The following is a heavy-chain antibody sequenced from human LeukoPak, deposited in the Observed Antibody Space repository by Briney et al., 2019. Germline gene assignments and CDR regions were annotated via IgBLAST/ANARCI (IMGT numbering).Heavy chain of an antibody. CDR3: ANSPSKYQLLYQGGYFQH. V-gene: IGHV3-23*01. Sequence: PGGSLRLSCAASGFTFSSYAMSWVRQAPGKGLEWVSAISGSGGSTYYADSVKGRFTISRDNSKNTLYLQMNSLRAEDTAVYYCANSPSKYQLLYQGGYFQHWGQGTLVTASS. CDR1: GFTFSSYA. D-gene: IGHD2-2*02. J-gene: IGHJ1*01. CDR2: ISGSGGST.